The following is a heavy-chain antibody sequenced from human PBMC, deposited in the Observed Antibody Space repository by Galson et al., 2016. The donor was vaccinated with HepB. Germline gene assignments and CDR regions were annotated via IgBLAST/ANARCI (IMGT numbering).Heavy chain of an antibody. CDR2: IDAGGDT. D-gene: IGHD1/OR15-1a*01. V-gene: IGHV3-13*01. J-gene: IGHJ2*01. CDR3: ARTRLTTTAGTTWYFDL. Sequence: SLRLSCAASGFTFNTYDMHWVRQAAGKSPEWVSGIDAGGDTYYAGSVRGRFSISRENARNSFSLQMNSLEAGDTAVYYCARTRLTTTAGTTWYFDLWGRGTHVIVSS. CDR1: GFTFNTYD.